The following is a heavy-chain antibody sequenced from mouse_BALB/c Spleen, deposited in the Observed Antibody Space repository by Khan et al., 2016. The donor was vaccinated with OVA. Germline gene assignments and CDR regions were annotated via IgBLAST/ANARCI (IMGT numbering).Heavy chain of an antibody. D-gene: IGHD1-1*01. CDR3: ARVAYYYNSEGFAY. J-gene: IGHJ3*01. V-gene: IGHV5-6*01. Sequence: MQLEESGGDLVKPGGSLKLSCAASGFTFSTYGMSWVRHTPDKRLEWVATISSGGSYTYYPDSVKGRFTISRDNAKNTLYLQMSSLKSEDTAMYYCARVAYYYNSEGFAYWGQGTLVTVSA. CDR1: GFTFSTYG. CDR2: ISSGGSYT.